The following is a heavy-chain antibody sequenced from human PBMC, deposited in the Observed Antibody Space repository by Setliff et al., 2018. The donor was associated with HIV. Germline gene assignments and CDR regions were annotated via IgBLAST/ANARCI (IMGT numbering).Heavy chain of an antibody. J-gene: IGHJ5*02. CDR1: GGSISSHY. CDR3: ARQNIAAYWFDP. D-gene: IGHD6-13*01. Sequence: SETLSLTCTVSGGSISSHYWSWIRQPPGKRLEWIGYIYYSGSTNYNPSLKSRVTISVDTSKNQFSLKLSSVTAADTAVYYCARQNIAAYWFDPWGQGTLVTVSS. V-gene: IGHV4-59*11. CDR2: IYYSGST.